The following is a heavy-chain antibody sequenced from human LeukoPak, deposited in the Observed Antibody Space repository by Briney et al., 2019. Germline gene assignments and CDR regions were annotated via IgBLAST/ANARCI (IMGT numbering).Heavy chain of an antibody. D-gene: IGHD2-2*01. CDR1: GYSFTSYW. Sequence: GESLKISCKGSGYSFTSYWIGWVRQMPGKGLEWMGIIYPGDSDTRYSPSFQGQVTISADKSISTAYLQWSSLKASDTAMYYCARPQYCSGPSCEYSFAYWGKGTLSPSPQ. V-gene: IGHV5-51*01. CDR3: ARPQYCSGPSCEYSFAY. CDR2: IYPGDSDT. J-gene: IGHJ4*02.